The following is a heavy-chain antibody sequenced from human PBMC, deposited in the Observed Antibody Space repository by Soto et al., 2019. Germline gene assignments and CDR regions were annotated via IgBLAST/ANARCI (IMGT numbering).Heavy chain of an antibody. CDR1: GFTFSS. V-gene: IGHV3-30*18. Sequence: QVQLVESGGGVVQPGRSLRLSCAASGFTFSSMHWVRQAPGKGLEWVAIISYDGNNKYYVDSVKGRFTISRDNSKNTLYLQMNSLRAEDTAVYYCTKDGVAGYGMDVWGQGTTVTVSS. CDR3: TKDGVAGYGMDV. D-gene: IGHD6-19*01. J-gene: IGHJ6*02. CDR2: ISYDGNNK.